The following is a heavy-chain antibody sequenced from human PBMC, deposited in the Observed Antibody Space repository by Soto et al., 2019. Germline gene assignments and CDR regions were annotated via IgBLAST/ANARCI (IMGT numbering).Heavy chain of an antibody. J-gene: IGHJ4*02. CDR2: INPSGGST. CDR3: ARYKAQMATMTETLYYFDY. V-gene: IGHV1-46*01. D-gene: IGHD5-12*01. Sequence: ASVKVSCKASGYTFTSYYMHWVRQAPGQGLEWMGIINPSGGSTSYAQKFQGRVTMTRDTSTSTVYMELSSLRSEDTAVYYCARYKAQMATMTETLYYFDYWGQGTLVTVSS. CDR1: GYTFTSYY.